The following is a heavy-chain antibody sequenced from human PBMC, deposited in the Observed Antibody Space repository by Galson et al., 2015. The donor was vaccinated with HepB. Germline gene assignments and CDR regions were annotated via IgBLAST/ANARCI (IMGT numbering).Heavy chain of an antibody. V-gene: IGHV3-53*04. Sequence: SLRLSCAASGFTVSSNYMSWVRQAPGKGLEWVSVIYSGGRTYYADSVKGRFTISRHNSKNTLYLQMNSLRAEDTAVYYCARARDYYGSGSGWYFDLWGRGTLVTVSS. D-gene: IGHD3-10*01. CDR1: GFTVSSNY. J-gene: IGHJ2*01. CDR2: IYSGGRT. CDR3: ARARDYYGSGSGWYFDL.